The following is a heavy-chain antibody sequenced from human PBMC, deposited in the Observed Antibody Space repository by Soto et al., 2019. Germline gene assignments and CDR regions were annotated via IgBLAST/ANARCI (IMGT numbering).Heavy chain of an antibody. CDR1: GYSFTSYW. V-gene: IGHV5-51*01. D-gene: IGHD6-6*01. CDR3: ARSYSSSSVWFDP. Sequence: PGESLKISCKGSGYSFTSYWLGWVRQMPGKGLDWMAIIYPGDSDTRYSPSFQGQVTISADKSISTAYLQWSSLKASDTAMYYCARSYSSSSVWFDPWGQGTLVTVSS. J-gene: IGHJ5*02. CDR2: IYPGDSDT.